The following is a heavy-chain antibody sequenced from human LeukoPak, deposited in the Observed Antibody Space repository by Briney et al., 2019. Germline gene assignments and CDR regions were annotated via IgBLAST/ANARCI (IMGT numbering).Heavy chain of an antibody. J-gene: IGHJ5*02. D-gene: IGHD3-16*01. CDR3: ARGAFIGGWFDP. CDR1: GGSISSGGYY. V-gene: IGHV4-30-2*01. Sequence: SETLSPTCTVSGGSISSGGYYWSWIRQPPGKGLEWIGYIYHSGSTYYNPSLKSRVTISVDRSKNQFSLKLSSVTAADTAVYYCARGAFIGGWFDPWGQGTLVTVSS. CDR2: IYHSGST.